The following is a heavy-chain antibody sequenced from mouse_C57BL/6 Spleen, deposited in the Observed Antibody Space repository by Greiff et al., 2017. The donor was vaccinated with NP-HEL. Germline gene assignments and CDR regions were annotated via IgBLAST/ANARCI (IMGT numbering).Heavy chain of an antibody. J-gene: IGHJ1*03. Sequence: DVKVEESEGGLVQPGSSMKLSCTASGFTFSDYYMAWVRQVPEKGLEWVATINYDGSSTYYLDSLKSRFIISRDNAKNIQYLQMSSLKSEDTATYYCARKTAQATGWYFDVWGTGTTVTVSS. CDR2: INYDGSST. CDR1: GFTFSDYY. CDR3: ARKTAQATGWYFDV. D-gene: IGHD3-2*02. V-gene: IGHV5-16*01.